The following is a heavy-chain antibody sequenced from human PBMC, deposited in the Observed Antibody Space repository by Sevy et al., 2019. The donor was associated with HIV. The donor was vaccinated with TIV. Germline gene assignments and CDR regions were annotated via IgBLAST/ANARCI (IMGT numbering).Heavy chain of an antibody. CDR3: ARGSGSYFLGWFDP. CDR1: GGSISSYY. V-gene: IGHV4-59*01. CDR2: IYYSGST. Sequence: SETLSLTCTVSGGSISSYYWSWIRQPPGKGLEWIGYIYYSGSTNYNPSLKSRVTISVDTSKNQFSLKLSSVTAADTAVYYCARGSGSYFLGWFDPWGQGTLVTVSS. D-gene: IGHD1-26*01. J-gene: IGHJ5*02.